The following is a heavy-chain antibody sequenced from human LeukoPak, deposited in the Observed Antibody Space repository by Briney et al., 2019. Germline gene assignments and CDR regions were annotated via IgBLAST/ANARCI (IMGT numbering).Heavy chain of an antibody. J-gene: IGHJ3*02. D-gene: IGHD6-19*01. V-gene: IGHV4-34*01. Sequence: LETLSLTCAVYGGSFSGYYWSWIRQPPGKGLEWIGEINHSGSTNYNPSLKSRVTISVDTSKNQFSLKLSSVTAADTAVYYCASLGSSVAAAFDIWGQGTMVTVSS. CDR1: GGSFSGYY. CDR3: ASLGSSVAAAFDI. CDR2: INHSGST.